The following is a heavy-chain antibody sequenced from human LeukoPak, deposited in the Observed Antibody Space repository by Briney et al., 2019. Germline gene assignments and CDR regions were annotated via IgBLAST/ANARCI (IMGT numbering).Heavy chain of an antibody. CDR3: ARRGLTGWFDP. CDR1: GGSISSGGYS. Sequence: SETLSLTCAVSGGSISSGGYSWSWIRQPPGKGLEWIGYIYHSGSTYYNPSLKSRVTISVDRSKNQFSLKLSSVTAADTAVYYCARRGLTGWFDPRGQGTLVTVSS. V-gene: IGHV4-30-2*01. D-gene: IGHD2-15*01. J-gene: IGHJ5*02. CDR2: IYHSGST.